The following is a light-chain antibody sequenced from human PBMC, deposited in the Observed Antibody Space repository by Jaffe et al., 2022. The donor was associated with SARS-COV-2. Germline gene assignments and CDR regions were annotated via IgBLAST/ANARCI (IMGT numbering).Light chain of an antibody. CDR3: QHFGDYPLS. J-gene: IGKJ4*01. CDR2: DAS. V-gene: IGKV1D-13*01. CDR1: QVIRSA. Sequence: AVQLTQSPPSLSASVGDRVTITCRASQVIRSAVAWYQQKPGKTPNLLIYDASTLQSGVPVRFSGSGSGTDFTLTISSLQPEDFATYYCQHFGDYPLSFGGGTRVE.